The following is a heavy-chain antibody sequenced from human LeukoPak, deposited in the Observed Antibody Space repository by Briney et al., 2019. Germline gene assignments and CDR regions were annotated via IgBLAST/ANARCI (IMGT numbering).Heavy chain of an antibody. Sequence: GGSLRLSCAASGFTFSSYSMNWVRQAPGKGLEWVSYISSSSSTIYYADSVKGRFTISRDNAKNSLYLQMNNLRDEDTAVYYCARDGLTLDYYGMDVWGQGTTVTVSS. V-gene: IGHV3-48*02. CDR1: GFTFSSYS. CDR3: ARDGLTLDYYGMDV. D-gene: IGHD3-16*01. CDR2: ISSSSSTI. J-gene: IGHJ6*02.